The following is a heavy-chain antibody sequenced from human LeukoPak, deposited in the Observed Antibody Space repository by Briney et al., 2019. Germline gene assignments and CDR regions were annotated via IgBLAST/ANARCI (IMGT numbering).Heavy chain of an antibody. D-gene: IGHD4-17*01. J-gene: IGHJ4*02. CDR1: GFTFSSYP. CDR2: ISGSGGST. Sequence: PGGSLRLSCAGSGFTFSSYPMSWVRPAPGKGLEGVSAISGSGGSTYYADSVKGRFTISRDNSKNTLYLQMNSLRAEDTAVYYCAKDWNLRSKNGCYFDYWGQGTLVTVSS. CDR3: AKDWNLRSKNGCYFDY. V-gene: IGHV3-23*01.